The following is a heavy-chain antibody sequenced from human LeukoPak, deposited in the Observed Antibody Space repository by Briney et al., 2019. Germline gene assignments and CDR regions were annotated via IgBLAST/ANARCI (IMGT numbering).Heavy chain of an antibody. V-gene: IGHV1-18*01. CDR2: IIVYKSNK. Sequence: ASVKVYCKASGSTFTITSNNWGRQAPVHGNELMGWIIVYKSNKTYAQKFQGRVTMTTDPSTRTAYMEVGSLRSDDTAVYYCARPPLYFGSSWGGYWGQGTLVTVSS. CDR3: ARPPLYFGSSWGGY. J-gene: IGHJ4*02. CDR1: GSTFTITS. D-gene: IGHD3-10*01.